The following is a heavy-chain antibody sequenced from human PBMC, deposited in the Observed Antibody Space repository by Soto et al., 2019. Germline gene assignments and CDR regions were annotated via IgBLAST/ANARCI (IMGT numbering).Heavy chain of an antibody. D-gene: IGHD2-2*01. V-gene: IGHV1-18*01. CDR3: ARGGQECSSTRCAYIYDGMDV. J-gene: IGHJ6*02. Sequence: GASVKVSCKASGYTFSHYGIGWVRQAPGQGLEWMGWISAYNGNRHYAEKVQGRLTMTTDTSTSTADMELRSLRSDDTAVYFCARGGQECSSTRCAYIYDGMDVWGQGTTVTVS. CDR2: ISAYNGNR. CDR1: GYTFSHYG.